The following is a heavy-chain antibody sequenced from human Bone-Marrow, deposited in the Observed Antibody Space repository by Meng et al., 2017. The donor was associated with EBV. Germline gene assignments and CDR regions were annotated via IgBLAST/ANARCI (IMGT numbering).Heavy chain of an antibody. CDR2: IYYNGST. D-gene: IGHD6-19*01. V-gene: IGHV4-30-4*01. Sequence: QMQLQKSGPGLVNSSPTLSLTFAVSGASSSSGGYYWSWIRQPPGKGLEWIGYIYYNGSTFYNPSLKSRLTISVDTSKNQFSLKLSSVTAADTAFYYCARGGAVAGTFDYWGQGTLVTVSS. CDR3: ARGGAVAGTFDY. J-gene: IGHJ4*02. CDR1: GASSSSGGYY.